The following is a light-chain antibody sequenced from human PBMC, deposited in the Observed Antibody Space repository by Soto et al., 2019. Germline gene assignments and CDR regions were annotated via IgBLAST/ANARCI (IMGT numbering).Light chain of an antibody. Sequence: QSVLTQPPSASGTPGQRVTISCSGSSSNIGTNYVYWYQQLPGTAPKLLIYSNNQRPSGVPDRFSGSKSGTSASLAISGLRSEDEADYYCAAWDDSLNSVLFGGGTKLTVL. CDR3: AAWDDSLNSVL. J-gene: IGLJ2*01. CDR2: SNN. CDR1: SSNIGTNY. V-gene: IGLV1-47*01.